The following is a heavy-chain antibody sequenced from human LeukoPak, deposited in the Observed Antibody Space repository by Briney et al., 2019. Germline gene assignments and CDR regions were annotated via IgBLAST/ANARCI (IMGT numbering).Heavy chain of an antibody. V-gene: IGHV3-74*01. CDR3: VRDRAVAAPGNFGGD. J-gene: IGHJ4*02. D-gene: IGHD6-13*01. CDR1: GFTFSTYW. Sequence: GGSLRLSCAASGFTFSTYWMHWVRQAPGKGLVWVSRIKADASRTSYADSVKGRFTISRDNAKNTLYLQMNSLRAEDTAVYYCVRDRAVAAPGNFGGDWGQGTPVTVSS. CDR2: IKADASRT.